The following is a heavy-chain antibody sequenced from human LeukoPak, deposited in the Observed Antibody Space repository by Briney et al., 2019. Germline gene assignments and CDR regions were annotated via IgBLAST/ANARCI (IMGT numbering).Heavy chain of an antibody. J-gene: IGHJ6*03. V-gene: IGHV4-59*12. CDR1: GGSISSYY. CDR3: AREITYYDFWGGYMDV. Sequence: SETLSLTCTVSGGSISSYYWSWIRQPPGKGLEWIGYIYYSGSTNYNPSLKSRVTMSVDTSKNQFSLKLSSVTAADTAVYYCAREITYYDFWGGYMDVWGKGTTVTVSS. CDR2: IYYSGST. D-gene: IGHD3-3*01.